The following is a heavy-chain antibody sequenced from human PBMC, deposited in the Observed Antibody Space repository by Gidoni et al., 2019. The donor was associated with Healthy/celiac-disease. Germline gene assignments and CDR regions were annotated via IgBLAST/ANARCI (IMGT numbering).Heavy chain of an antibody. V-gene: IGHV2-26*01. CDR1: GFSLSNARMG. Sequence: QVTLKESGPVLVTPTEPLTLTCTVSGFSLSNARMGVSWIRQPPGKALEWLAHIFSNDEKSYSTSLKSRLTISKDTSKSQVVLTMTNMDPVDTATYYCARIRRTTVTPIDYWGQGTLVTVSS. CDR2: IFSNDEK. J-gene: IGHJ4*02. D-gene: IGHD4-17*01. CDR3: ARIRRTTVTPIDY.